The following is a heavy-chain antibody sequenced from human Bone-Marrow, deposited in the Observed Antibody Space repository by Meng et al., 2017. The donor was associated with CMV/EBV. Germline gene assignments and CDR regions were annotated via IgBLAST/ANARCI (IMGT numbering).Heavy chain of an antibody. CDR3: ARGGITIFGVVIMGSLDY. CDR2: MNPNSGNT. Sequence: ASVKVSCKVSGYNFSSYGISWVRQATGQGLEWMGWMNPNSGNTGYAQKFQGRVTITRNTSISTAYMELSSLRSEDTAVYYCARGGITIFGVVIMGSLDYWGQGTLVTVSS. CDR1: GYNFSSYG. D-gene: IGHD3-3*01. V-gene: IGHV1-8*01. J-gene: IGHJ4*02.